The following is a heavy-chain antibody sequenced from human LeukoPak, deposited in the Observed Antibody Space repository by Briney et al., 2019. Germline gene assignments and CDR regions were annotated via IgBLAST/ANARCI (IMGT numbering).Heavy chain of an antibody. V-gene: IGHV4-59*12. D-gene: IGHD3-3*01. Sequence: PSETLSLTCTVSGGSISTYYWSWIRQPPGRGLEWIGYIYFTGSTNYNPSLQSRVTISVDTSKNQFSLKLSSVTAADTAVYYCARDRKAQYYDYFDWFDPWGQGTLVTVSS. J-gene: IGHJ5*02. CDR1: GGSISTYY. CDR3: ARDRKAQYYDYFDWFDP. CDR2: IYFTGST.